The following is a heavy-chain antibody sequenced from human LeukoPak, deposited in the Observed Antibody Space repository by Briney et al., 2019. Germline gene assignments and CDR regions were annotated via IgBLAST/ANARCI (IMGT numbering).Heavy chain of an antibody. CDR3: ARDIWIPIRILGATTGYYYGMDV. J-gene: IGHJ6*02. CDR1: GYTFTGYY. D-gene: IGHD1-26*01. CDR2: INPNSGGT. Sequence: ASVKVSCKASGYTFTGYYMHWVRQAPGQGLEWMGWINPNSGGTNYAQKFQGRVTMTRDTSISTAYMELSRLRSDDTAVYYCARDIWIPIRILGATTGYYYGMDVWGQGTTVTVSS. V-gene: IGHV1-2*02.